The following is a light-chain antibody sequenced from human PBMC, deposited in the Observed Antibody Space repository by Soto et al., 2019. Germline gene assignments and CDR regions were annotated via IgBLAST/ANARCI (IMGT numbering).Light chain of an antibody. V-gene: IGKV3-11*01. CDR3: QQRSNWPIT. CDR1: QSVSRY. J-gene: IGKJ5*01. CDR2: DTS. Sequence: EIVLTQSPATLSLSPGERGTLSCRASQSVSRYLAWYQQKPGQAPRLLIYDTSNRATGIPARFSGSGSGTDFTLTISSLEPEDFAVYYCQQRSNWPITFGQGTRREIK.